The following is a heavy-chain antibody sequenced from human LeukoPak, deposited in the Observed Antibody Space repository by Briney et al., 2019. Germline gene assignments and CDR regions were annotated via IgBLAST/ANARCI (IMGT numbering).Heavy chain of an antibody. D-gene: IGHD3-3*01. CDR2: IRSKAYGGTT. V-gene: IGHV3-49*04. Sequence: GGSLRLSCTAPGFTFGDYAMSWVRQAPGKGLEWVGFIRSKAYGGTTEYAASVKGRFTISRDDSKSIAYLQMNSLKTEDTAVYYCTRERSYYDFWSGNQFDYWGQGTLVTVSS. CDR1: GFTFGDYA. CDR3: TRERSYYDFWSGNQFDY. J-gene: IGHJ4*02.